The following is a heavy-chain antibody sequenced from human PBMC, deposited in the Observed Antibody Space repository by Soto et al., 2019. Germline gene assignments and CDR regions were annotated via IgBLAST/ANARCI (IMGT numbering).Heavy chain of an antibody. CDR1: GGTFSSYA. CDR3: AREAVTMIVSYYYGMDV. J-gene: IGHJ6*02. D-gene: IGHD3-22*01. Sequence: VKVSCKASGGTFSSYAISWVRQAPGQGLEWMGGIIPIFGTANYAQKFQGRVTITADESTSTAYMELSSLRSEDTAVYYCAREAVTMIVSYYYGMDVWGQGTTVTVSS. CDR2: IIPIFGTA. V-gene: IGHV1-69*13.